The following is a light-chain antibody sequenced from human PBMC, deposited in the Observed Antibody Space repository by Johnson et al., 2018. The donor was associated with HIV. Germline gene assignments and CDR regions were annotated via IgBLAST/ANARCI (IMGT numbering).Light chain of an antibody. Sequence: QSILTQPPSVSVAPGQKVTISCSGSSSNIGSNYVSWYQQLPGTAPKLLIYDNNKRPSGIPDRFSGSKSGTSATLGITGLQTGDEVDYYCGTWDSSLSAFYVFGTGTKITVL. CDR2: DNN. J-gene: IGLJ1*01. V-gene: IGLV1-51*01. CDR3: GTWDSSLSAFYV. CDR1: SSNIGSNY.